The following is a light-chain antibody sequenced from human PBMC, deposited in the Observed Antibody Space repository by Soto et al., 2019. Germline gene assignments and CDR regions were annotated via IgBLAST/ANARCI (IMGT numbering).Light chain of an antibody. V-gene: IGKV1-39*01. CDR3: QQSYRNPIT. CDR2: AAS. Sequence: DIQMTQSPSSLSASVGDRVTITCRASQSITNYLNWYQQKPGKAPKLLIYAASSLQSGVPSRFSGSGSGTDFTLTISSRQPDDFATYYCQQSYRNPITFGQGTRLEIK. CDR1: QSITNY. J-gene: IGKJ5*01.